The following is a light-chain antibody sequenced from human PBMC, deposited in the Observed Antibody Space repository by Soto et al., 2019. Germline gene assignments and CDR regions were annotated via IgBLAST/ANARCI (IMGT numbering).Light chain of an antibody. CDR1: SGSIASNY. CDR3: QSYDSTNLV. Sequence: NFMLTQPHSVSESPGKTVTISCTGSSGSIASNYVQWYQQRPGSVPTTVIYEDNQRPSGVPDRFSGSIDSSSNSASLTISGLKTEDEADYYCQSYDSTNLVFGGGTKLTVL. CDR2: EDN. V-gene: IGLV6-57*02. J-gene: IGLJ2*01.